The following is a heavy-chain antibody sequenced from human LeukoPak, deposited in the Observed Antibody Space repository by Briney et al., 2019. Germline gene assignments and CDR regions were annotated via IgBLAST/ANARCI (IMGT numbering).Heavy chain of an antibody. CDR3: ARDRGSSWYGPIDY. J-gene: IGHJ4*02. CDR1: GFTFSSYG. CDR2: IWSDGSNT. D-gene: IGHD6-13*01. V-gene: IGHV3-33*08. Sequence: GGSLRLSCAASGFTFSSYGMHWVRQAPGKGLEWVAVIWSDGSNTYYADSVKGGFTISRDNYKNTLFLQMNSLRAEDTAVYYCARDRGSSWYGPIDYWGQGTLVTVSS.